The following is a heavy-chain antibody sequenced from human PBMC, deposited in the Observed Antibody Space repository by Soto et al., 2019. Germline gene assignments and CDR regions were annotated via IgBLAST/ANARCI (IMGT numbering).Heavy chain of an antibody. CDR1: GFTFSSYG. V-gene: IGHV3-33*01. CDR2: IWYDGSNK. D-gene: IGHD2-21*01. J-gene: IGHJ1*01. Sequence: GGSLRLSCAASGFTFSSYGMHWVRQAQGKGLEWVAVIWYDGSNKYYADSVKGRFTISRDNSKNTLYLQMNSLRAEDTAVYYCARDDQYCGGDCYYAEYFQHWGQGTLVTVSS. CDR3: ARDDQYCGGDCYYAEYFQH.